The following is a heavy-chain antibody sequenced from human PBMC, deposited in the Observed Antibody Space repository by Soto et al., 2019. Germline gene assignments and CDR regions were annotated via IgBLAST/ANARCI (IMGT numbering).Heavy chain of an antibody. CDR2: ISYDGSNK. J-gene: IGHJ5*02. D-gene: IGHD2-21*02. CDR3: ARDRPSAYCGGDCYSFLDP. Sequence: QVQLVESGGGVVQPGRSLRLSCTASGFTFSSYAMHWVRQAPGKGLEWVSLISYDGSNKYYADSVKGRFTISRDNSKNTLYLQMNSLIAEDTSIYYCARDRPSAYCGGDCYSFLDPWGQGTLVTVSS. V-gene: IGHV3-30-3*01. CDR1: GFTFSSYA.